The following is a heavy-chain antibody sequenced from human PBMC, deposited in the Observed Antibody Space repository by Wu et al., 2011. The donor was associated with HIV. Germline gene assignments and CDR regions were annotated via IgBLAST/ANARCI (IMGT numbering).Heavy chain of an antibody. Sequence: QVQLVQSGAEMKKPGSSVKVACKASGGTFKSFAISWVRQAPGQGLEWMGGITPLFGTANYAQKFQGRVTITADESTSTGYMELNSLNSDGTAVYYCARDDVLGTSFDYWGQGTLVTVSS. CDR3: ARDDVLGTSFDY. CDR1: GGTFKSFA. V-gene: IGHV1-69*01. J-gene: IGHJ4*02. D-gene: IGHD3-16*01. CDR2: ITPLFGTA.